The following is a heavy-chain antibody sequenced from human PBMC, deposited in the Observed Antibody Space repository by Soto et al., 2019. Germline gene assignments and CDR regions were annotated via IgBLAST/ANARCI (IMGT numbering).Heavy chain of an antibody. CDR3: ASVPTILGVVNTYNGMDV. CDR2: IYSGGST. CDR1: GFTVSSNY. V-gene: IGHV3-53*01. D-gene: IGHD3-3*01. J-gene: IGHJ6*02. Sequence: EVQLVESGGGLIQPGGSLRLSCAASGFTVSSNYMSWVRQAPGKGLEWVSVIYSGGSTYYADSVNCRFTISRDNSKNTLYLQMNSLRVDDTAVYYCASVPTILGVVNTYNGMDVWGQGTTVTVSS.